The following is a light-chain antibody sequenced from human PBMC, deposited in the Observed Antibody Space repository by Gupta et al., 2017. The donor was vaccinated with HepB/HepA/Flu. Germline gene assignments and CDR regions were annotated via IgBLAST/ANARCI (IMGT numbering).Light chain of an antibody. CDR2: VTS. V-gene: IGKV1-39*01. CDR3: QQTYSSFST. J-gene: IGKJ1*01. CDR1: QSISNY. Sequence: DIQMTQSPSSLSASVGDRVTIPCRANQSISNYLNWYQQKPGKAPKVLIYVTSSLKSGVPSRFSGSGSETDFTLTISSLQPEDFATYYCQQTYSSFSTFGQGTKVEIK.